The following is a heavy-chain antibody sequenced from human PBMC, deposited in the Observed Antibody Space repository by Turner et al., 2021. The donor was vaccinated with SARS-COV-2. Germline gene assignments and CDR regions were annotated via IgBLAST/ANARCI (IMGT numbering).Heavy chain of an antibody. CDR2: IKPNSDGT. J-gene: IGHJ4*02. V-gene: IGHV1-2*02. CDR1: GYTFTDDY. D-gene: IGHD5-18*01. CDR3: ATDSYGSL. Sequence: QVQLVKSGAEVKKPGDSGKVSCKASGYTFTDDYMHWVRQSLGQGLAWMVWIKPNSDGTYSAQKFQGRVTMTRDTSIRTAYMELSSLRSDDTAVYYCATDSYGSLWGQGTLVTVSS.